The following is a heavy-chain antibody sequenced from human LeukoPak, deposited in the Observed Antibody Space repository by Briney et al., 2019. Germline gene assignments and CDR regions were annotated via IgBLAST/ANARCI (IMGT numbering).Heavy chain of an antibody. CDR3: AKDAQSGFSNSLEH. Sequence: GTSLRLSCETSGFTFSHFGMHWVRQAPGKGLEWVAVIWSDATNQYYADSVKGRFTISRDNFRRTVSLEMNSLRAEDTAVYYCAKDAQSGFSNSLEHWGQGSLVIVS. D-gene: IGHD4-11*01. V-gene: IGHV3-33*06. CDR1: GFTFSHFG. CDR2: IWSDATNQ. J-gene: IGHJ5*02.